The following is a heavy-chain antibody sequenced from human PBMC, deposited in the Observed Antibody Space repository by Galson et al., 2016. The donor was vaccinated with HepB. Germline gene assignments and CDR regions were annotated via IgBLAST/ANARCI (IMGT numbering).Heavy chain of an antibody. CDR2: IYWDDLK. CDR3: ARRAIVQPSPEAFGT. CDR1: GFSLNTGGMG. V-gene: IGHV2-70*13. D-gene: IGHD2-21*01. J-gene: IGHJ6*02. Sequence: PALVKPTQTLTLTCNFSGFSLNTGGMGVGWIRQPPGKALEWLALIYWDDLKFYSPSLRTRLTITRDTSKNHVVLTLTNVDSVDTGTYYCARRAIVQPSPEAFGTWGQGTTVTVSS.